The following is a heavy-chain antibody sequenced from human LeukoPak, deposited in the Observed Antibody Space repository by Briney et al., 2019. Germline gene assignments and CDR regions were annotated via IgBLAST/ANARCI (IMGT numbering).Heavy chain of an antibody. D-gene: IGHD2-8*01. V-gene: IGHV3-23*01. Sequence: GGSLRLSCAASGFTFSSYAMSWVRQAPGKGLEWVSVISGSGGSTHYADSVKGRFTISRDNSKNTLYLQMNSLRAEDTAVYYCAKGGNGYCTNGICSPRVVAAIDYWGQGTLVTVSS. CDR2: ISGSGGST. CDR3: AKGGNGYCTNGICSPRVVAAIDY. J-gene: IGHJ4*02. CDR1: GFTFSSYA.